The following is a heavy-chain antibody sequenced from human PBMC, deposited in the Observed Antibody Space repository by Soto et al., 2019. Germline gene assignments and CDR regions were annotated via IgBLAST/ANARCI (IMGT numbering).Heavy chain of an antibody. V-gene: IGHV3-53*01. Sequence: EVQLVESGGGWIQPGGSLRLSCAASGFAVSSKYMTWVRQAPGKGLEWVSVIYGGGTTYYADSVKGRFTISRDTSKNTLYLQRNSLRAEDTAVYYCVQTTGWPGFDFWGQGTLVTVSS. J-gene: IGHJ4*02. CDR2: IYGGGTT. CDR1: GFAVSSKY. D-gene: IGHD6-19*01. CDR3: VQTTGWPGFDF.